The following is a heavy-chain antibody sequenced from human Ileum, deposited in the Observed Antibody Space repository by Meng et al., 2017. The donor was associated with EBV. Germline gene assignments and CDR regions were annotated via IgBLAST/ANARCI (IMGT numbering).Heavy chain of an antibody. CDR3: ARDWERRWAVFDY. J-gene: IGHJ4*02. CDR1: GYTFTSYY. D-gene: IGHD1-26*01. V-gene: IGHV1-2*04. Sequence: QVQMVSYGAAVKKPGAAVKVSCKSAGYTFTSYYMHWVRQAPGQGLEWMGWINPTSSRTNYAQKLQRWVTMTRDTSIRTAYMELSRLRSDDTAVYYCARDWERRWAVFDYWGQGTLVTVSS. CDR2: INPTSSRT.